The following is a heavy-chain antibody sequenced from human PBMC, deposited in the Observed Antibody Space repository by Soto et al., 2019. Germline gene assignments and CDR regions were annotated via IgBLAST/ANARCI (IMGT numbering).Heavy chain of an antibody. CDR2: IYYSGST. CDR3: AREQQPGMNFDY. Sequence: SETLSLTCTVSGGSISSSGYYWSWIRQHPGKGLEWIGYIYYSGSTYYNPSLKSRVTISVDTSKNQFSLKLSSVTAADTAVYYCAREQQPGMNFDYWGQGTLVTVYS. D-gene: IGHD6-13*01. J-gene: IGHJ4*02. CDR1: GGSISSSGYY. V-gene: IGHV4-31*03.